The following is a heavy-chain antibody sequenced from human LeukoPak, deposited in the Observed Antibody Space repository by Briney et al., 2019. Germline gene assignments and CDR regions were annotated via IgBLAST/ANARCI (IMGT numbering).Heavy chain of an antibody. CDR2: IYYSGST. V-gene: IGHV4-31*03. Sequence: SETLSLTCTVSGGSISSGGYYWSWIRQHPGKGLEWIGYIYYSGSTYYNPSLKSRVTISVDTSKNQFSLKLSSVTAADTAVYYCARARNDYDSSGSMLYFDYWGQGTLVTVSS. D-gene: IGHD3-22*01. CDR3: ARARNDYDSSGSMLYFDY. CDR1: GGSISSGGYY. J-gene: IGHJ4*02.